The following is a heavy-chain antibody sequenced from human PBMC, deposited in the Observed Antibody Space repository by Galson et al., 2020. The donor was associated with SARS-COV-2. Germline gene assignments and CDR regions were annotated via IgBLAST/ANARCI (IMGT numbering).Heavy chain of an antibody. CDR3: APEPITGPPGDFDL. D-gene: IGHD1-20*01. Sequence: ASVKVSCKASAYTFTANYIHCVRQAPRQGLEWMAWINPNSGGTPYAQKFQGKVTVTRDTSISTAYMDLSSLTYDATAVYYCAPEPITGPPGDFDLCGQGTLVTVSS. CDR2: INPNSGGT. V-gene: IGHV1-2*02. CDR1: AYTFTANY. J-gene: IGHJ4*02.